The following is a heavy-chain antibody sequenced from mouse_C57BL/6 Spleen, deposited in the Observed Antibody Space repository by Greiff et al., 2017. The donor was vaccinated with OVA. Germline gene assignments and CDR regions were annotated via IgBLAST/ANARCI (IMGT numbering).Heavy chain of an antibody. Sequence: EVKLQQSGPELVKPGASVKISCKASGYTFTDYYMNWVKQSHGKSLEWIGDINPNNGGTSYNQKFKGKATLTVDKSSSTAYMELRSPTSEDSAVYYCANSAWFAYWGQGTLVTVSA. CDR1: GYTFTDYY. CDR3: ANSAWFAY. CDR2: INPNNGGT. V-gene: IGHV1-26*01. J-gene: IGHJ3*01.